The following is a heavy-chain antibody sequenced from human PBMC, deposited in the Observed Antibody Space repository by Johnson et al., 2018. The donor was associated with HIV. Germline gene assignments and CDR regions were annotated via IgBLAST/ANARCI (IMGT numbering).Heavy chain of an antibody. CDR2: IKSKNDGGTT. V-gene: IGHV3-15*01. Sequence: VQLVESGGGLVQPGGSLRLSCAASGFTFSHAWMTWVRQAPGKGLEWIGRIKSKNDGGTTDYAAPVKGRFTISRDDSKNTLYLQMNSLKTEDTAVYYCTTDGRIPVAHHDAFDVWGQGTMVTVSS. D-gene: IGHD6-19*01. CDR1: GFTFSHAW. CDR3: TTDGRIPVAHHDAFDV. J-gene: IGHJ3*01.